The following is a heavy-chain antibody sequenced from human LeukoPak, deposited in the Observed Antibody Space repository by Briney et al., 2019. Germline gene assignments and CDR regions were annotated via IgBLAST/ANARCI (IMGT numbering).Heavy chain of an antibody. Sequence: GGSLRLSCAASGFTFSSYWMTWVRQAPGKGLEWVANIKQDGSERYYVASATGRFTISRDNAKNSLYLQMNSLRAEDRAVYYFARTRGSYSLNYWGQGTLVTVSS. CDR3: ARTRGSYSLNY. J-gene: IGHJ4*02. D-gene: IGHD1-26*01. CDR2: IKQDGSER. CDR1: GFTFSSYW. V-gene: IGHV3-7*01.